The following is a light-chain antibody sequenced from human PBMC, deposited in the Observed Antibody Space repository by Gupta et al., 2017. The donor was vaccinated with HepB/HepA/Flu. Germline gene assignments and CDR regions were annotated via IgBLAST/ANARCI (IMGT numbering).Light chain of an antibody. CDR3: HQYGSSSWT. CDR1: QTVSSTY. J-gene: IGKJ1*01. Sequence: EIVLTQSPGTLSLSPEERATLSCRTSQTVSSTYLAWYQQKPGQAPRLLIYAASNRATGIPDRFSGSGSGTDFTLTISRLEPEDFAVYYCHQYGSSSWTFGQGTEVEIK. CDR2: AAS. V-gene: IGKV3-20*01.